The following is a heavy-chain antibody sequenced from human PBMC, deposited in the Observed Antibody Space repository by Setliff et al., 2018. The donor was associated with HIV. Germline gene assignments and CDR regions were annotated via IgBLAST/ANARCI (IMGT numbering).Heavy chain of an antibody. D-gene: IGHD3-10*01. CDR1: GGSFGVYR. CDR3: ARDRHSSGLGSYGP. CDR2: IDSSGTT. J-gene: IGHJ5*02. V-gene: IGHV4-4*07. Sequence: PSEPLSLTCTISGGSFGVYRWSWIRQSAGRGLEWIGRIDSSGTTDYKPSLKGRVALSVDTSRNQFSLRVTSVTAADTAVYFCARDRHSSGLGSYGPWGPGILVTVSS.